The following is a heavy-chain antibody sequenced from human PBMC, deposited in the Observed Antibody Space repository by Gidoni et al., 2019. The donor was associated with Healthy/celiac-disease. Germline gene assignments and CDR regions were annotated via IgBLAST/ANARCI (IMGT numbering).Heavy chain of an antibody. V-gene: IGHV1-69*04. Sequence: QVQLVQSGAEVKKPGSSVKVSCKAAGGTFSSYAISWVRQAPGQGLEWMGRIIPILGIANYAQKFQGRVTITADKSTSTAYMELSSLRSEDTAVYYCARKRVQAVAGYYYYYGMDVWGQGTTVTGSS. J-gene: IGHJ6*02. CDR2: IIPILGIA. CDR1: GGTFSSYA. CDR3: ARKRVQAVAGYYYYYGMDV. D-gene: IGHD6-19*01.